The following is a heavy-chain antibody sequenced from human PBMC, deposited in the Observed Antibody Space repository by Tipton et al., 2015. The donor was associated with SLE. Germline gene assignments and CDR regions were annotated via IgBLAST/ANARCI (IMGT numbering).Heavy chain of an antibody. J-gene: IGHJ6*02. V-gene: IGHV4-59*01. D-gene: IGHD3-22*01. CDR2: IYYSGST. CDR1: GGSISSYY. Sequence: TLSLTCTVSGGSISSYYWSWIRQPPGKGLEWIGYIYYSGSTNYNPSLKSRVTISVDTSKNQFSLKLSSVTAADTAVYYCARSYYYDSSGYCLDGMDVWGQGTTVTVSS. CDR3: ARSYYYDSSGYCLDGMDV.